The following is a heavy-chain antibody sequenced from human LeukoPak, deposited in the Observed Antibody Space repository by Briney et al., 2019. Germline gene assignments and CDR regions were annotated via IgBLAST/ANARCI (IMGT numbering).Heavy chain of an antibody. CDR1: GGSFSGYY. D-gene: IGHD3-10*01. J-gene: IGHJ5*02. CDR3: ARRIGESNWFDP. V-gene: IGHV4-34*01. Sequence: PSETLSLTCAVYGGSFSGYYWSWIRQPPGKGLEWIGEINHSGSTNYNPSLKSRVTISVDTSKNQFSLKLSSVTAADTAVYYCARRIGESNWFDPWGQGILVTVSS. CDR2: INHSGST.